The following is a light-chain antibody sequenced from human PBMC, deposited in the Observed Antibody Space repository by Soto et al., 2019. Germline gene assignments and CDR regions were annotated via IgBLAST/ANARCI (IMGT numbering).Light chain of an antibody. J-gene: IGKJ1*01. CDR2: GAS. CDR3: QQYGSSPWK. CDR1: QSVSSN. V-gene: IGKV3-20*01. Sequence: EVVLTQSPVTLSLSPVERANLYFMASQSVSSNLAWYQPRPGQAPRLLIYGASSRATGIPDRFSGSGSGTDFTLTIGRLEPEDFAVYYCQQYGSSPWKCGQGTKGDI.